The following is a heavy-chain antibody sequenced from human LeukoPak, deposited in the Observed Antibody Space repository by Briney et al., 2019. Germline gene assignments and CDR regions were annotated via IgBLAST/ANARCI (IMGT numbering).Heavy chain of an antibody. CDR1: GGSISSYY. CDR3: ARLPGYFYYYYMDV. J-gene: IGHJ6*03. Sequence: SETLSLTCTVSGGSISSYYWSWIRQPPGKGLEWIGYIYYSGSTNYNPSLKSRVTISVDTSKNQFSLKLSSVTAADTAVYYCARLPGYFYYYYMDVWGIGTTVTVSS. V-gene: IGHV4-59*12. CDR2: IYYSGST.